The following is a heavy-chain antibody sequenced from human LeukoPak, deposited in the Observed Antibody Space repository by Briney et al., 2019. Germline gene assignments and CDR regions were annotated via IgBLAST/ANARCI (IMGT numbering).Heavy chain of an antibody. Sequence: PGGSLRLSCAASGFTFSSYEMNWVRQAPGKGLEWVSYISSSGSTTYYADSVKGRFSISRDNAKKSLYLQMNSLRADDTAVYYCARDGDLESAVPFDYWGQGTLVTVSS. CDR3: ARDGDLESAVPFDY. J-gene: IGHJ4*02. V-gene: IGHV3-48*03. CDR2: ISSSGSTT. CDR1: GFTFSSYE. D-gene: IGHD6-25*01.